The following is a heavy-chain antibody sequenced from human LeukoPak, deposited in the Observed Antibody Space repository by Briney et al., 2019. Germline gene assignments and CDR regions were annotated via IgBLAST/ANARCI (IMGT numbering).Heavy chain of an antibody. V-gene: IGHV3-20*01. J-gene: IGHJ5*02. D-gene: IGHD3-9*01. Sequence: PGGSLRLSCAASGFTFDDYGMSWVRQAPGKGLEWVSGINWNGGSTGYADSVKGRFTISRDNAKNSLYLQMNSLRAEDTALYHCARGYYDILTGYDAGNWFDPWGQGTLVTVSS. CDR2: INWNGGST. CDR3: ARGYYDILTGYDAGNWFDP. CDR1: GFTFDDYG.